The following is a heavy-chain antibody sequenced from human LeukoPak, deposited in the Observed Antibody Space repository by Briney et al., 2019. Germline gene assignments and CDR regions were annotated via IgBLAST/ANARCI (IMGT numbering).Heavy chain of an antibody. CDR2: IIPIFGTA. CDR1: GGTFSSYA. J-gene: IGHJ5*02. D-gene: IGHD3-16*02. V-gene: IGHV1-69*05. Sequence: SVKVSCKASGGTFSSYAISWVRQAPGQGLEWMGGIIPIFGTANYAQKFQGRVTITTDESTSTAYMELSSLRSEDTAVYYCARDRAYDYVWGSYRQTPFDPWGQGTLVTVSS. CDR3: ARDRAYDYVWGSYRQTPFDP.